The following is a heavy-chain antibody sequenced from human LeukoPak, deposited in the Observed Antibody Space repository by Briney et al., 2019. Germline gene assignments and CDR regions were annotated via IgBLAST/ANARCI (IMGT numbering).Heavy chain of an antibody. Sequence: GESLKISCKGSGYSFTSYWIGWVRQMPGKGLEWMGIIYPGDSDTRYSPSFQGQVTISADKSISTAYLQWSSLKASDTAMYYRARLPRLRTPPNWFDPWGQGTLVTVSS. V-gene: IGHV5-51*01. D-gene: IGHD4-17*01. CDR3: ARLPRLRTPPNWFDP. J-gene: IGHJ5*02. CDR1: GYSFTSYW. CDR2: IYPGDSDT.